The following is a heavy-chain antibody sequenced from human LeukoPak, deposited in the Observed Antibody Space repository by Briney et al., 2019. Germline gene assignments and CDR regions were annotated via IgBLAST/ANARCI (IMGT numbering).Heavy chain of an antibody. V-gene: IGHV3-30*02. CDR1: GFTFTSYG. D-gene: IGHD4/OR15-4a*01. CDR2: IRYGGSN. CDR3: ARRAGAYSHPYDY. J-gene: IGHJ4*02. Sequence: GGSLRLSCAASGFTFTSYGMHWVRQAPGKGLEWVAFIRYGGSNNYADSVKGRFTISRDNSKNTLYLQMNSLRAEDTAVYYCARRAGAYSHPYDYWGQGTLVTVSS.